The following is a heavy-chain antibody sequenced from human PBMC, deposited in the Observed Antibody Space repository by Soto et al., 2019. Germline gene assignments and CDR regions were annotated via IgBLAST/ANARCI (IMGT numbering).Heavy chain of an antibody. CDR2: ISYDGSNK. V-gene: IGHV3-30-3*01. CDR3: ARDRVYYDSSGLHVPAFDI. Sequence: GGSLRLSCAASGFTFSSYAMHWVRQAPGKGLEWVAVISYDGSNKYYADSVKGRFTISRDNSKNTLYLQMNSLRAEDTAVYYCARDRVYYDSSGLHVPAFDIWGQGTMVTVSS. CDR1: GFTFSSYA. J-gene: IGHJ3*02. D-gene: IGHD3-22*01.